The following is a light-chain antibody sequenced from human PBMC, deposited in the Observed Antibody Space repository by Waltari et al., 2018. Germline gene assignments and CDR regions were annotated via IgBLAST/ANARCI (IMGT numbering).Light chain of an antibody. V-gene: IGKV2-28*01. J-gene: IGKJ3*01. CDR1: QSLLHSNGYTY. Sequence: DIVMTQSPLSLSVTPGEPASLSCRSSQSLLHSNGYTYLDWYLQKPGQSPQLLIYLGSNRASGVPDRFSGSGSGTDFTLKISRVEAEDVGVFYCMQALQTPRTFGPGTKVDI. CDR3: MQALQTPRT. CDR2: LGS.